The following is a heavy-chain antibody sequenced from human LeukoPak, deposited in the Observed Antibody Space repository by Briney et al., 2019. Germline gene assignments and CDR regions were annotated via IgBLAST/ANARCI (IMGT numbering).Heavy chain of an antibody. V-gene: IGHV3-74*01. CDR2: FNSDGRST. CDR1: GFTFSTYW. J-gene: IGHJ4*02. D-gene: IGHD1-14*01. Sequence: GGSLGLSCAASGFTFSTYWMHWVRQAPGKGLVWVSRFNSDGRSTYYADSVKGRFTISRDNAKNTLYLHMNSLRAEDTAVYYCARGRYYLDSWGQGTLVTVSS. CDR3: ARGRYYLDS.